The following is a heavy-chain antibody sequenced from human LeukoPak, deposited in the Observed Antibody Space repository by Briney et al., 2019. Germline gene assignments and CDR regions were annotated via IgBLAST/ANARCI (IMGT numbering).Heavy chain of an antibody. Sequence: PSETLSLTCAVSGGSISSGGYSWSWIRQPPGKGLEWIGYIYHSGSTYYNPSLKSRVTISVDRSKNQFSLKLSSVTAADTAVYYCASTPGYSSSWGVDYWGQGTLVTVSS. CDR1: GGSISSGGYS. D-gene: IGHD6-13*01. J-gene: IGHJ4*02. V-gene: IGHV4-30-2*01. CDR3: ASTPGYSSSWGVDY. CDR2: IYHSGST.